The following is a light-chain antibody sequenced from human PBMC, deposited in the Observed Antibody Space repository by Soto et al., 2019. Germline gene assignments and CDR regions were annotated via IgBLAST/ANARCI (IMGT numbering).Light chain of an antibody. J-gene: IGKJ5*01. Sequence: DIQMTQSPSSLSASVGDRLTISCRASQTVSTFLNWYQQKPGKAPKLLIFGASNLQSGVPSRFSGGGSGTDFTLTISSLQPEDFATYYCQQSYSPSITFGQGTRLEIK. CDR1: QTVSTF. CDR3: QQSYSPSIT. CDR2: GAS. V-gene: IGKV1-39*01.